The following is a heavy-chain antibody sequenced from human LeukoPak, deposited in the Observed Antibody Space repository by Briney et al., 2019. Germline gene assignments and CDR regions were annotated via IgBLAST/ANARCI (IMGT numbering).Heavy chain of an antibody. J-gene: IGHJ5*02. Sequence: EASVKVSCKASGYTFTGYYMHWVRQAPGQGLEWMGWINPNSGGTNYAQKFQGRVTMNRDTSISTAYMELSRLRADDTAVYYCARDNMVRGVGSFFDRHWFDPWGQGTLVTVSS. CDR2: INPNSGGT. CDR3: ARDNMVRGVGSFFDRHWFDP. CDR1: GYTFTGYY. V-gene: IGHV1-2*02. D-gene: IGHD3-10*01.